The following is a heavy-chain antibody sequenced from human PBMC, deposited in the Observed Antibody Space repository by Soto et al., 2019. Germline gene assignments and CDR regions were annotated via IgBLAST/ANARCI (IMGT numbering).Heavy chain of an antibody. J-gene: IGHJ4*02. Sequence: LSLTCAVYGGSFSGYYWSWIRQPPGKGLEWIGEINHSGSTNYNPSLKSRVTISVDTSKNQFSLKLSSVTAADTAVYYCARDHCSSTSCTFDYWGQGTLVTVSS. CDR1: GGSFSGYY. CDR2: INHSGST. D-gene: IGHD2-2*01. V-gene: IGHV4-34*01. CDR3: ARDHCSSTSCTFDY.